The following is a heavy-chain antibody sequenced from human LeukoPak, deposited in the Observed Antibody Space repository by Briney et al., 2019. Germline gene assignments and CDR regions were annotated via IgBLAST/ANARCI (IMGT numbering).Heavy chain of an antibody. CDR3: ARAGHSRGWYFSQDC. V-gene: IGHV3-7*04. J-gene: IGHJ4*02. D-gene: IGHD6-19*01. CDR1: GFTFSKYW. Sequence: GGSLRLSCAASGFTFSKYWMSWVRQAPGKGLEWVANIKEDGSEENYVDSVKGRFTISRDNAKNPLFLQMNSLRGEDTAVYYCARAGHSRGWYFSQDCWGQRTLVTVSS. CDR2: IKEDGSEE.